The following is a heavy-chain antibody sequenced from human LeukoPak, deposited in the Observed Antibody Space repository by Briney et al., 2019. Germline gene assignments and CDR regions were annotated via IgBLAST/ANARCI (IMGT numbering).Heavy chain of an antibody. D-gene: IGHD3-9*01. CDR1: GGSFSGYC. Sequence: SETLSLTCAVYGGSFSGYCWSWIRQPPGKGLEWIGEINHSGSTNYNPSLKSRVTISVDTSKNQFSLKLSSVTAADTAVYYCASPAPYYDILTGYYTDDYWGQGTLVTVSS. CDR2: INHSGST. CDR3: ASPAPYYDILTGYYTDDY. V-gene: IGHV4-34*01. J-gene: IGHJ4*02.